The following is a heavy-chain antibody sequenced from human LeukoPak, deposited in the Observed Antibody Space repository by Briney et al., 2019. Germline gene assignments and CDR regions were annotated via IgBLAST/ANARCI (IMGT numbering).Heavy chain of an antibody. J-gene: IGHJ4*02. CDR3: ARESGKFDY. CDR2: LWYDGSNK. CDR1: GFTFSRSG. Sequence: GGSLRLSCAASGFTFSRSGMHWVRQAPGKGLEWVAVLWYDGSNKDYADSVKGRFSISRDNSKNSLSLEMNSLRTEDTAMYYCARESGKFDYWGQGTLVAVSS. V-gene: IGHV3-33*01.